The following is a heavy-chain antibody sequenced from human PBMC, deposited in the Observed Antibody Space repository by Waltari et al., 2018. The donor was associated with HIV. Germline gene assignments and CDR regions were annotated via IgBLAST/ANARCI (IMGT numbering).Heavy chain of an antibody. J-gene: IGHJ4*02. CDR1: GFTFSSYA. CDR2: ISGSGGST. CDR3: AKDGEEVATITIGFDY. D-gene: IGHD5-12*01. V-gene: IGHV3-23*01. Sequence: EVQLLESGGGLVQPGGSLRLSCAASGFTFSSYAMSWVRQAPGKGLEWVSAISGSGGSTYYADSVKGRFTISRDNSKNTLYLQMNSLRAEDTAVYYCAKDGEEVATITIGFDYWGQGTLVTVSS.